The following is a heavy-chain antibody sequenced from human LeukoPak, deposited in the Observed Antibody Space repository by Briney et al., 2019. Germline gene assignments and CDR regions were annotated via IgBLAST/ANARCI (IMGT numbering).Heavy chain of an antibody. J-gene: IGHJ3*02. CDR1: GFTFSSYG. D-gene: IGHD3-22*01. CDR2: IRYDGSNK. Sequence: GGSLRLSCAASGFTFSSYGMLWVRQAPGKGLEWVAFIRYDGSNKYYADSVKGRFTISRDNSKNTLYLQMNSLRAEDTAVYYCAREYYDSSGSKRSAFDIWGQGTMVTVSS. CDR3: AREYYDSSGSKRSAFDI. V-gene: IGHV3-30*02.